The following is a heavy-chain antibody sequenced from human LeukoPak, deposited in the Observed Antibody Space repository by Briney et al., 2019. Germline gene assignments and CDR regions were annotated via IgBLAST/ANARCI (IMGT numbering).Heavy chain of an antibody. CDR3: TRRYYETSGSPLDAFDV. CDR2: INPYSGGT. V-gene: IGHV1-2*06. J-gene: IGHJ3*01. CDR1: GYMFTVYY. Sequence: ASVTVSFKASGYMFTVYYLHWVRQAPGQGLEWVGRINPYSGGTDYAQKYEGRITMTRDTSTSTAYTELSSLRSDDTAVYYCTRRYYETSGSPLDAFDVWGQGTMVTVSS. D-gene: IGHD3-22*01.